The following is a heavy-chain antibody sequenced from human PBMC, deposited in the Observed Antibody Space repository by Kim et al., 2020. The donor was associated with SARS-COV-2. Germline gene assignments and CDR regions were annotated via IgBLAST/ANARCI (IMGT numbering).Heavy chain of an antibody. CDR3: TTVSMR. J-gene: IGHJ4*02. D-gene: IGHD2-2*01. Sequence: GGSLRLSCAVSGIPFSNAWFNWVRQAPGKGLEWVGRIKSKSDGGTADLAAPVKGRFAISRDDSKNTLYLLMNSLGTDDSAVYYCTTVSMRWGQGTLVTVS. CDR2: IKSKSDGGTA. CDR1: GIPFSNAW. V-gene: IGHV3-15*01.